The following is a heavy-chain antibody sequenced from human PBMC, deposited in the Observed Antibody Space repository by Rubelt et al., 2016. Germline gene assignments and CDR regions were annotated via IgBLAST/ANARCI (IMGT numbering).Heavy chain of an antibody. Sequence: SPSFQGQVTIPADKSISTAYLQWSSLKASDTAMYYCARRITIFGVVWGYFDYWGQGTLVTVSS. V-gene: IGHV5-51*01. J-gene: IGHJ4*02. CDR3: ARRITIFGVVWGYFDY. D-gene: IGHD3-3*01.